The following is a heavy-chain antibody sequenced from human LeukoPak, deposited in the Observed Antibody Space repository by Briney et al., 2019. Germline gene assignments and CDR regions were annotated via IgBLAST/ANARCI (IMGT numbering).Heavy chain of an antibody. V-gene: IGHV4-59*01. J-gene: IGHJ4*02. CDR3: AGAPNRHYFDY. Sequence: SETLSLTRTVSSGSITSYYWSWIRQPPGKGLEYIGHIYYTGTTDYNPSLKSRVTMSVDTSKNQFSLRLISVTASDTAVYFCAGAPNRHYFDYWGQGTLVAVSS. CDR2: IYYTGTT. CDR1: SGSITSYY.